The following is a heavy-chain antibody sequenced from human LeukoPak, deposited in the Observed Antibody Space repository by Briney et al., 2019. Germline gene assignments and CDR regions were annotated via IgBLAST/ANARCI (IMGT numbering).Heavy chain of an antibody. CDR2: INHSGST. V-gene: IGHV4-34*01. CDR3: ARPNGVLLWFGELSDAFDI. D-gene: IGHD3-10*01. CDR1: GGSFSGYY. Sequence: SETLSLTCAVYGGSFSGYYWSWIRQPPGKGLEWIGEINHSGSTNYNPSLKSRVTISVDTSKNQFSLKLSSVTAADTAVYYCARPNGVLLWFGELSDAFDIWGQGTMVTVSS. J-gene: IGHJ3*02.